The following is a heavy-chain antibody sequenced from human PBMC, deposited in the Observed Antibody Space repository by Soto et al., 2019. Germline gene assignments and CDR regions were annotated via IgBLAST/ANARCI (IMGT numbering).Heavy chain of an antibody. D-gene: IGHD2-2*01. CDR3: ARDHQLPSYNYYYYGMDV. CDR2: VSYDGKKT. CDR1: GFTFRAYA. J-gene: IGHJ6*02. V-gene: IGHV3-30*04. Sequence: PGGSLRLSCAASGFTFRAYAMHWVRQAPGKALEWVAQVSYDGKKTYYLDSVKGRFTISRDNFNNTVYLRLNDARPEDTAVYYCARDHQLPSYNYYYYGMDVWGQGTTVTVSS.